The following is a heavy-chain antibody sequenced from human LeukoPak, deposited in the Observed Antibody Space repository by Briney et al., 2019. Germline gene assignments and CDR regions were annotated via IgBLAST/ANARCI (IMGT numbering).Heavy chain of an antibody. CDR3: ASDSGYDPDY. D-gene: IGHD5-12*01. Sequence: KTSGTLSLTCAVSGGSISSSSYYWGWIRQPPGKGLEWIGSIYYSGSTYYNPSLKSRVTISVDTSKNQFSLKLSSVTAADTAVYYCASDSGYDPDYWGQGTLVTVSS. CDR2: IYYSGST. CDR1: GGSISSSSYY. V-gene: IGHV4-39*07. J-gene: IGHJ4*02.